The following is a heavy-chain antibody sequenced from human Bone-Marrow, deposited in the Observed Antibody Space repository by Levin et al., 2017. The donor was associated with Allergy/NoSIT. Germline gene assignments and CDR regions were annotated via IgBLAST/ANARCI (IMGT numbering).Heavy chain of an antibody. J-gene: IGHJ4*02. CDR1: GFTFSDYY. Sequence: GESLKISCAASGFTFSDYYMYWIRQAPGKRLECVSYISSSGAGTFYADSVKGRFTISRDNANNSLCLQMNSLRAADTAVYYCARGRGSCSSTDCSDYFDYWGQGSLVTVSS. CDR2: ISSSGAGT. V-gene: IGHV3-11*01. CDR3: ARGRGSCSSTDCSDYFDY. D-gene: IGHD2-2*01.